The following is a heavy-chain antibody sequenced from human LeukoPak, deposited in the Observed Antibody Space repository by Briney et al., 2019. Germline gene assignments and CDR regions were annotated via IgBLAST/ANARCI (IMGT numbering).Heavy chain of an antibody. D-gene: IGHD3-22*01. J-gene: IGHJ3*02. CDR3: AKEDSSGYYYGAFDI. CDR2: ISGSGGST. V-gene: IGHV3-23*01. CDR1: GFTFSSYA. Sequence: PGGSLRLSCAASGFTFSSYAMSWVRQAPGKGLEWVSAISGSGGSTYYADSVKGRFTISRDNSKNTLYLQMNSLGAEDTAVCYCAKEDSSGYYYGAFDIWGQGTMVTVSS.